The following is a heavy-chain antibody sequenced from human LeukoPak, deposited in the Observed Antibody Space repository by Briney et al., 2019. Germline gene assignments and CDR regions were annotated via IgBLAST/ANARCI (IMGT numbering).Heavy chain of an antibody. CDR3: ASASTYYYDSSGYRYYYYGMDV. D-gene: IGHD3-22*01. Sequence: PSETLSLTCAVYGGSFSGYYWSWIRQPPGKGLEWIGEINHSGSTNYNPSLKSRVTISVDTSKNQFSLKLSSVAAADTAVYYCASASTYYYDSSGYRYYYYGMDVWGQGTTVTVSS. CDR2: INHSGST. CDR1: GGSFSGYY. J-gene: IGHJ6*02. V-gene: IGHV4-34*01.